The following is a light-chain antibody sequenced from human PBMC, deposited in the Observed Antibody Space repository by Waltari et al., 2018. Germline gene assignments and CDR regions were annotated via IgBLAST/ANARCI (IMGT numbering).Light chain of an antibody. V-gene: IGKV2-28*01. J-gene: IGKJ1*01. Sequence: DIVMTQSPLSLPVTPGATASISCTSSQSLLHRNGYTYFDWYLQKPGQSPQLLIYLGSNRASGVPDRFSGSGSGTDFTLKISRVEAEDVGVYYCMQALQTPWTFGHGTKVEIK. CDR2: LGS. CDR1: QSLLHRNGYTY. CDR3: MQALQTPWT.